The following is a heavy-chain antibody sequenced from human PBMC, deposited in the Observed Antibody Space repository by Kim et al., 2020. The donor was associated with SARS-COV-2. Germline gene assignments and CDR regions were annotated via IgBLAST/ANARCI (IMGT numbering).Heavy chain of an antibody. V-gene: IGHV1-3*01. CDR3: ARLVGATRSFDY. D-gene: IGHD1-26*01. CDR2: INADNGNT. Sequence: ASVKVSCQASGYTFTSYAMHWVRQAPGQRLEWMGWINADNGNTKYSQKFQGRVTITRDTSASTAYMDLSSLRSEETAVYFCARLVGATRSFDYWGQGTLVTVSS. CDR1: GYTFTSYA. J-gene: IGHJ4*02.